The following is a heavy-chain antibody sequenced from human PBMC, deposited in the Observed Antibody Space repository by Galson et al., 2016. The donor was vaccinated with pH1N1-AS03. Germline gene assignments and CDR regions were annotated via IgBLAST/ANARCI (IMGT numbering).Heavy chain of an antibody. J-gene: IGHJ6*02. CDR2: ISFSSTYK. CDR1: GFTFSSHS. CDR3: ARVPSTAAGHSLDV. Sequence: SLRLSCAASGFTFSSHSMNWVRQAPGKGLEWVSAISFSSTYKYYADSVQGRFTISRDDAKNSLHLQMSSLRVEDTAVYYCARVPSTAAGHSLDVWGQGTTVTVSS. D-gene: IGHD6-13*01. V-gene: IGHV3-21*01.